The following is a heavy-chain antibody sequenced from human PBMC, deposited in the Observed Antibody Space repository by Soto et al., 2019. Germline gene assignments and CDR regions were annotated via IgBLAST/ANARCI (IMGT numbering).Heavy chain of an antibody. J-gene: IGHJ4*02. Sequence: ASVKVSCKASGYTFTGYYMHWVRQAPGQGLEWMGWINPNSGGTNYAQKFQGRVTMTRDTSISTAYMELRSLRSDDTAVYYCARGLGIVTGHDYWGQGTLVTVSS. CDR3: ARGLGIVTGHDY. D-gene: IGHD1-26*01. V-gene: IGHV1-2*02. CDR2: INPNSGGT. CDR1: GYTFTGYY.